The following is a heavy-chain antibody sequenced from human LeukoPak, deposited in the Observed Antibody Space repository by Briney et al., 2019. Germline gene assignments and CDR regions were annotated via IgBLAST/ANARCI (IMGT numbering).Heavy chain of an antibody. V-gene: IGHV3-9*01. J-gene: IGHJ3*02. Sequence: SLRLSCAASGFTFDDYAMHWVRQAPGKGLEWVSGISWNSGSIGYADSVKGRFTISRDNAKNSLYLQMNSLRAEDTALYYCAKDKRYSSSWDDAFDIWGQGTMVTVSS. CDR1: GFTFDDYA. CDR2: ISWNSGSI. CDR3: AKDKRYSSSWDDAFDI. D-gene: IGHD6-13*01.